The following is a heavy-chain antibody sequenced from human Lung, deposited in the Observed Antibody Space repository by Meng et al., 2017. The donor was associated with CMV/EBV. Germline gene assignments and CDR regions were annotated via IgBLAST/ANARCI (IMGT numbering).Heavy chain of an antibody. D-gene: IGHD2-21*02. CDR2: ITNGKNYI. J-gene: IGHJ4*02. CDR3: ARDWGLRPADIDY. CDR1: GFTFSSYS. V-gene: IGHV3-21*01. Sequence: GEXXKISCAASGFTFSSYSMSWVRQAPGKGLEWVSSITNGKNYIYYADSVKGRFTISRDNAKNSLYLQMNSLRAEDTAVYYCARDWGLRPADIDYWGQGTXVNGAS.